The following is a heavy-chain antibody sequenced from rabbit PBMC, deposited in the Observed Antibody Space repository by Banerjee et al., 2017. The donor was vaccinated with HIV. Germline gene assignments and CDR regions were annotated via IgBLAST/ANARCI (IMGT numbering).Heavy chain of an antibody. D-gene: IGHD1-1*01. Sequence: QSLEESGGGLVKPGASLTLTCTASGFSFSNNYYMCWVRQAPGKGLEWIACIYAGSSGSTYYASWAKGRFTISKTSSTTVTLQMTSLTAADTATYFCARDYAPANDYIFYFDLWGQGTLVTVS. J-gene: IGHJ4*01. V-gene: IGHV1S40*01. CDR3: ARDYAPANDYIFYFDL. CDR2: IYAGSSGST. CDR1: GFSFSNNYY.